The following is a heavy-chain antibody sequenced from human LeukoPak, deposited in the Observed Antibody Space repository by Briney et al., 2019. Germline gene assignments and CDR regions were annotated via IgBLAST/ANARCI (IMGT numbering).Heavy chain of an antibody. CDR3: ATWITMIVVVTSY. V-gene: IGHV4-39*01. Sequence: PSETLSLTCTVSGGSISSSSYYWGWIRQPPGKGLGWIGSIYYSGSTYYNPSLKSRVTISVDTSKNQFSLKLSSVTAADTAVYYCATWITMIVVVTSYWGQGTLVTVSS. J-gene: IGHJ4*02. CDR2: IYYSGST. CDR1: GGSISSSSYY. D-gene: IGHD3-22*01.